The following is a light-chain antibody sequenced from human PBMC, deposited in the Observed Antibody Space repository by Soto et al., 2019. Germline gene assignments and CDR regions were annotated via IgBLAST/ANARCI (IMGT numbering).Light chain of an antibody. CDR1: SSNIGSNY. Sequence: QSALTQPPSASGTPGQRVTISCSGSSSNIGSNYVYWYQQLPETAPKLLIYRNNQRPSGVPDRFSGSKSGTSASLAISGLRSEDEADYYCATWDDSLSGVVFGGRTKLTVL. V-gene: IGLV1-47*01. CDR3: ATWDDSLSGVV. J-gene: IGLJ2*01. CDR2: RNN.